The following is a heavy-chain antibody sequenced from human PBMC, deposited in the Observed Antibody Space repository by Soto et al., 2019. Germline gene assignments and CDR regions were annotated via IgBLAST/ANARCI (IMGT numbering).Heavy chain of an antibody. J-gene: IGHJ4*02. CDR3: ATEGFSGSYLSN. D-gene: IGHD1-26*01. V-gene: IGHV1-69*13. Sequence: GASVKVSCKASGGSLTNYVIKWVRQAPGQGLEWVGGIIPLSGTTNYAQKFQGRVTITADVSTSTACMELSSLRSEDTAVYYCATEGFSGSYLSNWGQGIQVTVSS. CDR2: IIPLSGTT. CDR1: GGSLTNYV.